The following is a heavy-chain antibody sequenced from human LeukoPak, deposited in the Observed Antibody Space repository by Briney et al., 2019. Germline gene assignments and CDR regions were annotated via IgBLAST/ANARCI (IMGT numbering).Heavy chain of an antibody. Sequence: PGGSLRLSCAGSGITFSSWSMNWVRQAPGEGLEWVSFISSTSATIYYADSVEGRFTVSRDNAKNSLYLQMNRLRDEHTSVYYCASRGYARCWGEGSPVAVSS. CDR3: ASRGYARC. CDR1: GITFSSWS. CDR2: ISSTSATI. J-gene: IGHJ6*01. D-gene: IGHD2-2*01. V-gene: IGHV3-48*02.